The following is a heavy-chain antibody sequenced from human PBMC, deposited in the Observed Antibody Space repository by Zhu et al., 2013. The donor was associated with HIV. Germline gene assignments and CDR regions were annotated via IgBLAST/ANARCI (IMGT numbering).Heavy chain of an antibody. Sequence: QVQLVQSASEVKRPGASVKISCKTSGYTFNSYSIAWVRQAPGQGLEWMGWISAYNGNTNYAQKLQGRVTMTTDTSTSTAYMELRSLRSDDTAVYYCARDPLLIDPTGGSCDYWGQGTLGHRLL. V-gene: IGHV1-18*01. CDR3: ARDPLLIDPTGGSCDY. J-gene: IGHJ4*02. CDR1: GYTFNSYS. CDR2: ISAYNGNT. D-gene: IGHD2-15*01.